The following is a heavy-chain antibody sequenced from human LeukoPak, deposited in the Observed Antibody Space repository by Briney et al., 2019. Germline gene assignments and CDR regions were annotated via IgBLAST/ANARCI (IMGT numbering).Heavy chain of an antibody. Sequence: PSETLSLTCAVYGGSFSGYYWSWIRQPPGEGLEWIGEINHSGSTNYNPSLKSRVTISVDTSKNQFSLKLSSVTAADTAVYYCARGLLRKAAAGSYYFDYWGQGTLVTVSS. V-gene: IGHV4-34*01. D-gene: IGHD6-13*01. CDR2: INHSGST. CDR3: ARGLLRKAAAGSYYFDY. CDR1: GGSFSGYY. J-gene: IGHJ4*02.